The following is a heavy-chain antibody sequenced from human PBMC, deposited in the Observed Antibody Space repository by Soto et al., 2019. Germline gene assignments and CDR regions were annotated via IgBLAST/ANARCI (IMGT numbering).Heavy chain of an antibody. V-gene: IGHV5-51*01. CDR1: GYTFTNYW. Sequence: GEYLKVSWKGSGYTFTNYWILWVCQIPGKGLEWMGIIYPGDSVTKYNPSFQGQVTISADKSITTTFLRWTSLPASDTAIDLGGPTTSYYGRDCWGQGTTGIVAS. D-gene: IGHD1-1*01. CDR2: IYPGDSVT. J-gene: IGHJ6*02. CDR3: GPTTSYYGRDC.